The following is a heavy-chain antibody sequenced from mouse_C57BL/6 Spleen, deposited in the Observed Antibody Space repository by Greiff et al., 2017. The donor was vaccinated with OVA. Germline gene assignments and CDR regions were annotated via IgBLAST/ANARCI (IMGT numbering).Heavy chain of an antibody. CDR2: IDPSDSYT. CDR1: GYTFTSYW. D-gene: IGHD1-1*01. Sequence: VQLQQSGAELVMPGASVKLSCKASGYTFTSYWMHWVKQRPGQGLEWIGEIDPSDSYTNYNQKFKGKSTLTVDKSSSTAYMQLSSLTSEDSAVYYCARGGSSSPFAYWGQGTLVTVSA. CDR3: ARGGSSSPFAY. V-gene: IGHV1-69*01. J-gene: IGHJ3*01.